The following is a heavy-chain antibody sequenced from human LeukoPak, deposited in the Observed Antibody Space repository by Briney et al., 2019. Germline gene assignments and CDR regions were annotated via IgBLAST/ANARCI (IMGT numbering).Heavy chain of an antibody. J-gene: IGHJ3*02. CDR3: ARVGMTNALDI. CDR2: INSDGSST. V-gene: IGHV3-74*01. CDR1: GFTFRTYW. D-gene: IGHD7-27*01. Sequence: QPGGSLRLSCAASGFTFRTYWMHWVRQAPGEGLVWVSRINSDGSSTSYADSVNGRFTISRDNAKNTVYLQMNSLRAEDTAVYYCARVGMTNALDIWGQGTMVTVSS.